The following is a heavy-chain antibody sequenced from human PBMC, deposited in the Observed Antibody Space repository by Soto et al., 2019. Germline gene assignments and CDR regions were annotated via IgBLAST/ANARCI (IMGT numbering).Heavy chain of an antibody. CDR3: ARDRSLIFAVPPYGMDV. J-gene: IGHJ6*02. CDR1: GFTFSSHE. D-gene: IGHD3-3*01. Sequence: PGGSLRLSCVVSGFTFSSHEMNWVRQAPGKGPEWVSRMNKGGGTTSYADSVKGRFTISRDNARDSLYLHMDSMRAEDTAVYYCARDRSLIFAVPPYGMDVWGQGTTVTVSS. CDR2: MNKGGGTT. V-gene: IGHV3-48*03.